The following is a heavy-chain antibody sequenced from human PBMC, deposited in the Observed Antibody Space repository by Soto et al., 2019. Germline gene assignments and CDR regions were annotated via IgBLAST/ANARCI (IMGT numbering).Heavy chain of an antibody. Sequence: PGGSLRLSCAASGFIFSDHYMDWVRQAPGKGLEWVGRHRNKAKSYTTDYAASVKGRFTISRDASKDSVYLQMNSLTTEGTAVYYCVRPSLQGRGSQTSADGWGKGPTVAVSS. J-gene: IGHJ6*04. CDR3: VRPSLQGRGSQTSADG. CDR2: HRNKAKSYTT. CDR1: GFIFSDHY. D-gene: IGHD2-15*01. V-gene: IGHV3-72*01.